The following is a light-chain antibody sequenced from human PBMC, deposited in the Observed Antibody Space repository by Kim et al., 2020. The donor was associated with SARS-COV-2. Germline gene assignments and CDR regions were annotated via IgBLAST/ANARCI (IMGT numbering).Light chain of an antibody. CDR1: NIGSKS. CDR2: YDR. J-gene: IGLJ1*01. Sequence: PGKTATIACGGKNIGSKSVHWYQQKPGQAPVLVIYYDRDRPSGIPERFSGSNSGNTATLTISRVEAGDEADYYCQVWDGSSDHYVFGTGTKVTVL. CDR3: QVWDGSSDHYV. V-gene: IGLV3-21*04.